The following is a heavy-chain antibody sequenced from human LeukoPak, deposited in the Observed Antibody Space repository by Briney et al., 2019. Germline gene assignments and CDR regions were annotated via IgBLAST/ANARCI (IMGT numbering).Heavy chain of an antibody. Sequence: ASVKVSCKASGYTFTGYYMHWVRQAPGQGLEWMGRINPNSGSTNYAQKFQGRVTMTRDTSISTAYMELSRLRSDDTAVYYCARIEWELLNAGSWGQGTLVTVSS. CDR1: GYTFTGYY. D-gene: IGHD1-26*01. CDR3: ARIEWELLNAGS. CDR2: INPNSGST. J-gene: IGHJ5*02. V-gene: IGHV1-2*06.